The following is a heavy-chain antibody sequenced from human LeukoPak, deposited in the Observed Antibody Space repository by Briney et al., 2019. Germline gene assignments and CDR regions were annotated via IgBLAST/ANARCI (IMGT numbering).Heavy chain of an antibody. Sequence: ASVKVSCKASGYTFTGYYMHWVRQAPGQGLEWMGWINPNSGGTNYAQKFQGRVTTTRDTSISTAYMELSRLRSDDTAVYYCASEPLIVVVKEIGWFDPWGQGTLVTVSS. J-gene: IGHJ5*02. V-gene: IGHV1-2*02. CDR2: INPNSGGT. CDR3: ASEPLIVVVKEIGWFDP. D-gene: IGHD3-22*01. CDR1: GYTFTGYY.